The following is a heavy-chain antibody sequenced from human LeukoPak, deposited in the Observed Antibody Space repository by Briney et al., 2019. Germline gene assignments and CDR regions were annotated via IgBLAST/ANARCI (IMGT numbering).Heavy chain of an antibody. J-gene: IGHJ6*02. CDR1: GYTLTELS. Sequence: GASVKVSCKVSGYTLTELSMHWVRQAPGKGLEWMGGFDPEDGETIYAQKFQGRVTMTRDTSTSTVYMELSSLRSEDTAVYYCARDLRALMDVWGQGTTVTVSS. CDR2: FDPEDGET. CDR3: ARDLRALMDV. V-gene: IGHV1-24*01.